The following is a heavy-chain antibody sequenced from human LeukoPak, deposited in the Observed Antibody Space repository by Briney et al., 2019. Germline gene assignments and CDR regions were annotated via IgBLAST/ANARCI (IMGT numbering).Heavy chain of an antibody. D-gene: IGHD3-9*01. V-gene: IGHV3-7*01. Sequence: GGSLRLSCAASGFTFSSYWMSWVRQASGKGLEWVANIKQDGSEKYYGDSVKGRFIISRDNGKNSLYLQMNSLRAEDTAVYYCARVRGILGAFDIWGQGTMVTVSS. CDR3: ARVRGILGAFDI. CDR1: GFTFSSYW. J-gene: IGHJ3*02. CDR2: IKQDGSEK.